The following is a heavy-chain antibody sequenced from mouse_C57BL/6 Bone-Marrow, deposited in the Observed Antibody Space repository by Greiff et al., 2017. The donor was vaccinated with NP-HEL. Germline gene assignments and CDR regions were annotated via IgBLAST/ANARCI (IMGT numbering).Heavy chain of an antibody. CDR3: ARRPNFDY. CDR1: GFTFSSYG. V-gene: IGHV5-6*01. Sequence: EVHLVESGGDLVKPGGSLKLSCAASGFTFSSYGMSWVRQTPDKRLEWVATISSGGSYTYYPDSVKGRFTISRDNAKNTLYLQMSSLKSEDTAMYYCARRPNFDYWGQGTTLTVSS. D-gene: IGHD6-5*01. CDR2: ISSGGSYT. J-gene: IGHJ2*01.